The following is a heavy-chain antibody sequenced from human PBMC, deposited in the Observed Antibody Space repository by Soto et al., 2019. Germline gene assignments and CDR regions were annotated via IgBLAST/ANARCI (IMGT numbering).Heavy chain of an antibody. CDR1: GFTFSSYD. CDR3: ARGGHDFWSGSTGMDV. J-gene: IGHJ6*02. D-gene: IGHD3-3*01. CDR2: IGTAGDT. Sequence: GGSLRLSCAASGFTFSSYDMHWVRQATGKGLEWVSAIGTAGDTYYPGSVKGRFTISRENAKNSLYLQMNSLRAGDTAVYYCARGGHDFWSGSTGMDVWGQGTTVTVS. V-gene: IGHV3-13*01.